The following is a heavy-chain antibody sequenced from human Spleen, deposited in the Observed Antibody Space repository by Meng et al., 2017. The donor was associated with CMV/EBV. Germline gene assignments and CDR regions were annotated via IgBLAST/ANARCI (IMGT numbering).Heavy chain of an antibody. J-gene: IGHJ4*02. Sequence: ASVKVSCKASGYTFTGYGLSWVRQAPGQGLEWMGWISAYNGNTNYAQSLQDRVTMSTDTSTSTAFMELRSLKFDDTAVYYCARDPPYYYDSGGYHADYWGQGTLVTVSS. CDR2: ISAYNGNT. V-gene: IGHV1-18*01. D-gene: IGHD3-22*01. CDR1: GYTFTGYG. CDR3: ARDPPYYYDSGGYHADY.